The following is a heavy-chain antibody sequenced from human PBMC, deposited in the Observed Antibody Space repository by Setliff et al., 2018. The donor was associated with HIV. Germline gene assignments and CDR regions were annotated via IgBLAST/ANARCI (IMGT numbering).Heavy chain of an antibody. CDR3: ARGWGGQDSYYYGMDV. CDR2: INPGGGST. J-gene: IGHJ6*02. D-gene: IGHD3-16*01. V-gene: IGHV1-46*01. Sequence: ASVKVSCKASGYTFTSYYMHWVRQAPGQGLEWMGVINPGGGSTTYAQKLQGRVTMTRDTSTSTVYMELSSLRSQDTAMYYCARGWGGQDSYYYGMDVWGQETTVTVSS. CDR1: GYTFTSYY.